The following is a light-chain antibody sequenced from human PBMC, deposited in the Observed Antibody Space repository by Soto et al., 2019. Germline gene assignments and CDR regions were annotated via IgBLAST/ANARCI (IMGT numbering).Light chain of an antibody. V-gene: IGKV3-20*01. J-gene: IGKJ5*01. CDR2: GAS. CDR1: QSVRSSY. Sequence: EIVLTQSPGTLSLSPGERATLSCRASQSVRSSYLAWYQQKPGQAPRLLIYGASSRATGIPDRFSGGGSGTNFTLTISSLQPEDVGTYYCQNYNRAPITFGQGTRLEIK. CDR3: QNYNRAPIT.